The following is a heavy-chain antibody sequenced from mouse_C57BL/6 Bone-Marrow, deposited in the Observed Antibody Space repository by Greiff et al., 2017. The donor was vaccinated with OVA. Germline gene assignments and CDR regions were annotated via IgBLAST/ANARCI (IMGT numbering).Heavy chain of an antibody. V-gene: IGHV8-12*01. Sequence: QVTLKECGPGILQSSQTLSLTCSFSGFSLNTSNMGVSWIRQPSGKGLEWLAHIYWDDDKRYNPTPKSRLTNSKHTSRNQVFLKITSVDTADTATLYCARRGSYGSGDYYAIDYWGQGTAVTVSS. J-gene: IGHJ4*01. CDR3: ARRGSYGSGDYYAIDY. CDR2: IYWDDDK. CDR1: GFSLNTSNMG. D-gene: IGHD2-12*01.